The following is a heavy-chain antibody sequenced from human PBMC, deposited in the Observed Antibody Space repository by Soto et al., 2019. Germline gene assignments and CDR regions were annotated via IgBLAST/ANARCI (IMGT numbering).Heavy chain of an antibody. CDR2: IYHSGST. CDR1: GYSISSGYY. V-gene: IGHV4-38-2*01. D-gene: IGHD1-7*01. CDR3: ARGELRHYYYSMDV. Sequence: LALTCAVSGYSISSGYYWGWIRQPPGKGLEWIGSIYHSGSTYYNPSLKSRVTISVDTSKNQFSLKLSSVTAADTAVYYCARGELRHYYYSMDVWGQGTTVNV. J-gene: IGHJ6*02.